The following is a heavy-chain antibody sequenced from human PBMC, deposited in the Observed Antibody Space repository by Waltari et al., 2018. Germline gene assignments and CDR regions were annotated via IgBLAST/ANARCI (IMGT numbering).Heavy chain of an antibody. CDR1: GFTFSSYS. J-gene: IGHJ6*02. D-gene: IGHD3-22*01. CDR3: ASWDYDSSGYYSNYYYGMDV. Sequence: EVQLVESGGGLVKPGGSLRLSCASSGFTFSSYSINWVRQAPGKGLECVSSISSSSSYIYYADSVKGRFTISRDNAKNSLYLQMNSLRAEDTAVYYCASWDYDSSGYYSNYYYGMDVWGQGTTVTVSS. CDR2: ISSSSSYI. V-gene: IGHV3-21*01.